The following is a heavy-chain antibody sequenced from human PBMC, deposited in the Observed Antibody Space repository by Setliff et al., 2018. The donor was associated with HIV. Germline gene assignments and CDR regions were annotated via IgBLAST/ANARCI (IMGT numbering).Heavy chain of an antibody. CDR3: ARRGSGFFPYYYMDV. CDR2: VYHTGST. Sequence: SETLSLTCGVSGYSMSSGYYWGWIRQPPGKGLEWIGNVYHTGSTYYNPSLKSRVTISVDTSKNQFSLKLSSVTAADTAVYYCARRGSGFFPYYYMDVWGKGTTVTVSS. J-gene: IGHJ6*03. CDR1: GYSMSSGYY. V-gene: IGHV4-38-2*01. D-gene: IGHD3-10*01.